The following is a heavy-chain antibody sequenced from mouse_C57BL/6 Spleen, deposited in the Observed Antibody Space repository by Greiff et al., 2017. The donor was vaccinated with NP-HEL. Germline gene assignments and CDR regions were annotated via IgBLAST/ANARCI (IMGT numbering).Heavy chain of an antibody. Sequence: EVQGVESVAELVRPGASVKLSCTASGFNIKNTYMHWVKQRPEQGLEWIGRIDPANGNTKYAPKFQGKATITAYTASNTAYLQLSSLSSEDTAIYYCARGYWYFDVWGTGTTVTVSS. CDR3: ARGYWYFDV. CDR1: GFNIKNTY. CDR2: IDPANGNT. V-gene: IGHV14-3*01. J-gene: IGHJ1*03.